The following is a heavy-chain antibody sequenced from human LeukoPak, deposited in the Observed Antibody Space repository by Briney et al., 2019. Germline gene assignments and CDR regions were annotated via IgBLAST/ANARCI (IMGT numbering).Heavy chain of an antibody. V-gene: IGHV3-23*01. Sequence: PGGSLRLSCAASGFTFSSYAMSWVRQAPGKGLEWVSAISGSGGSTYYADSVKGRFTISRDNSKNTLYLQMNSLRAEDTAVYYCAKDQSSSWYYYYYMDVWGKGTTVTVSS. CDR3: AKDQSSSWYYYYYMDV. J-gene: IGHJ6*03. D-gene: IGHD6-13*01. CDR2: ISGSGGST. CDR1: GFTFSSYA.